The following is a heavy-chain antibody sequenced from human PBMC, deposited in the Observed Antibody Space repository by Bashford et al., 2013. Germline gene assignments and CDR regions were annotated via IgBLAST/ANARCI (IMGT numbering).Heavy chain of an antibody. CDR3: ARMQVKMGQGNRXYLTS. CDR1: GFSLGTSGMS. CDR2: IDWDDDE. D-gene: IGHD1-7*01. Sequence: SGPTLVKPTQTLTLTCTFSGFSLGTSGMSVSWIRQSPGKALEWLARIDWDDDEYYNPSLRTRVTIYQGPPTKNQVSLQSPTWTLSDTATYYCARMQVKMGQGNRXYLTSWGQGTRGHRLL. J-gene: IGHJ4*02. V-gene: IGHV2-70*11.